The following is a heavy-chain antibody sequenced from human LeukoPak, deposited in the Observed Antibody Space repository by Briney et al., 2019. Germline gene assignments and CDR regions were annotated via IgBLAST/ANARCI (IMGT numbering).Heavy chain of an antibody. CDR3: ATRSDGYSQFDF. CDR2: IYPGDSDT. D-gene: IGHD5-24*01. Sequence: GESLKISCKASGHNFTSYWIGWVRQMPGKGLEWMGIIYPGDSDTRYSPSFQGQVTISADKSVSTAYLQWSSLKASDSAIYYCATRSDGYSQFDFWGQGTLVTVSS. J-gene: IGHJ4*02. CDR1: GHNFTSYW. V-gene: IGHV5-51*01.